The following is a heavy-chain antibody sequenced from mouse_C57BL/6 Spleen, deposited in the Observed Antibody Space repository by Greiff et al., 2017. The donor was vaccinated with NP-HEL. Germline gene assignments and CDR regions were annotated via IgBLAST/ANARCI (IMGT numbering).Heavy chain of an antibody. CDR1: GYAFSSSW. D-gene: IGHD2-10*02. V-gene: IGHV1-82*01. CDR2: IYPGDGDT. Sequence: QVQLQQSGPELVKPGASVKISCKASGYAFSSSWMNWVKQRPGKGLEWIGRIYPGDGDTNYNGKFKGKATLTADKSSSTAYMQLSSLTSEDSAVYFCARWGYGKIYAMDYWGQGTSVTVSS. CDR3: ARWGYGKIYAMDY. J-gene: IGHJ4*01.